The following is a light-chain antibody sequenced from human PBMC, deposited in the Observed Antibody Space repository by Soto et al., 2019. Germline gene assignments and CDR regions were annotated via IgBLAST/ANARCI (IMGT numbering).Light chain of an antibody. CDR2: DAS. CDR3: QQRSNWPLT. CDR1: QRISGW. V-gene: IGKV1-5*01. J-gene: IGKJ4*01. Sequence: DIQMTQSPTTLSASVGDTVTITCRASQRISGWLAWYQQKPGKAPKLLIYDASSLKGGVPSRFSGSASGTEFTLSISSLQPDDFATYYCQQRSNWPLTFGGGTKVEIK.